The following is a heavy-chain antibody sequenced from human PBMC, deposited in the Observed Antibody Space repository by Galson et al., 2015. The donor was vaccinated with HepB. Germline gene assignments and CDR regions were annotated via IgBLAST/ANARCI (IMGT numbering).Heavy chain of an antibody. CDR3: ARDCSVRGVIIRLFDY. V-gene: IGHV3-30*04. CDR2: ISYDGSNK. Sequence: SLRLSCAASGFTFSSYAMHWVRQAPGKGLEWVAVISYDGSNKYYADSVKGRFTISRDNSKNTLYLQMNSLRAEDTAVYYCARDCSVRGVIIRLFDYWGQGTLVTVSS. J-gene: IGHJ4*02. CDR1: GFTFSSYA. D-gene: IGHD3-10*01.